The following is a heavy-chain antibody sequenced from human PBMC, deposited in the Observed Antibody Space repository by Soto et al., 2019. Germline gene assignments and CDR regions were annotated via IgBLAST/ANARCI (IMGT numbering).Heavy chain of an antibody. Sequence: PGGSLRLSCAASGFTFSSYEMNWVRQAPGKGLEWVSYISSSGSTIYYADSVKGRFTISRDNAKNSLYLQMNSLRAEDTAVYYCARDGITIFGVVIKNGMDVWGQGTTVTVSS. CDR3: ARDGITIFGVVIKNGMDV. V-gene: IGHV3-48*03. CDR2: ISSSGSTI. CDR1: GFTFSSYE. J-gene: IGHJ6*02. D-gene: IGHD3-3*01.